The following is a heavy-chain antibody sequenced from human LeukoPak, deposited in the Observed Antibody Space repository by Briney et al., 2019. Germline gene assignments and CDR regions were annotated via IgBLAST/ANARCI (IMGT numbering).Heavy chain of an antibody. CDR1: GGTFSSYA. D-gene: IGHD3-22*01. CDR2: IIPIFGTA. Sequence: ASVKVSCKAPGGTFSSYAISWVRQAPGQGLEWMGGIIPIFGTANYAQKFQGRVTITADESTSTAYMELSSLRSEDTAVYYCARGGGYYDSSGQLDYWGQGTLVTVSS. V-gene: IGHV1-69*13. J-gene: IGHJ4*02. CDR3: ARGGGYYDSSGQLDY.